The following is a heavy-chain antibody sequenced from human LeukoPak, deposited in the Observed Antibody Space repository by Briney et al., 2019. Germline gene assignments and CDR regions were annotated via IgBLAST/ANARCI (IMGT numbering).Heavy chain of an antibody. CDR3: AGGVTTLRYYMDV. CDR2: IYHSGST. D-gene: IGHD1-14*01. Sequence: PSETLSLTCAVSGYSISSGYYWGWIRRPPGKGLEWIGSIYHSGSTYYNPSLKSRVTISVDTSKNQFSLKLSSVTAADTAVYYCAGGVTTLRYYMDVWGKGTTVTVSS. CDR1: GYSISSGYY. J-gene: IGHJ6*03. V-gene: IGHV4-38-2*01.